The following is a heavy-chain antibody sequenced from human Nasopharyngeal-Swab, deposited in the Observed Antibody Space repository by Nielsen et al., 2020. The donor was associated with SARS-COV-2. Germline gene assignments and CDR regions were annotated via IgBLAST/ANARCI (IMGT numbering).Heavy chain of an antibody. V-gene: IGHV1-3*01. J-gene: IGHJ4*02. D-gene: IGHD6-13*01. CDR1: GYTFTSYA. CDR2: INAGNGNT. Sequence: ASVKVSCKASGYTFTSYAMHWVRQAPGQRLEWMGWINAGNGNTKYSQKFQGRVTITRDTSASTAYMELSSLRSEDTAVYYCATVPAAAGTQAVWYWGQGTLVTVSS. CDR3: ATVPAAAGTQAVWY.